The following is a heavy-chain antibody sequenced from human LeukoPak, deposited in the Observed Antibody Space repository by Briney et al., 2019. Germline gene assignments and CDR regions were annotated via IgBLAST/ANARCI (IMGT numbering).Heavy chain of an antibody. CDR1: GFTFSSYS. CDR2: ISYSSSII. J-gene: IGHJ6*04. CDR3: AELGITMIGGV. Sequence: GGSLRLSCEASGFTFSSYSMNWVRQAPGKGLEWVSYISYSSSIIYYGDSVKGRFFISRDNAKNSLYLQMNSLRAEDTAVYYCAELGITMIGGVWGKGTTVTISS. D-gene: IGHD3-10*02. V-gene: IGHV3-48*04.